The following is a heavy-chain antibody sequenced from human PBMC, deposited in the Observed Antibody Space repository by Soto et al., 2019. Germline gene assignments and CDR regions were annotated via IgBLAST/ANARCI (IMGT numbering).Heavy chain of an antibody. CDR2: INHSGST. CDR1: GGSFSGYY. V-gene: IGHV4-34*09. J-gene: IGHJ4*02. Sequence: SETLSLTCAVYGGSFSGYYWSWIRQHPGKGLEWIGEINHSGSTYYNPSLKSRVTISVDTSKNQFSLKLSSVTAADTAVYYCVSGVVPVSFDYWGQGTLVTVSS. D-gene: IGHD2-2*01. CDR3: VSGVVPVSFDY.